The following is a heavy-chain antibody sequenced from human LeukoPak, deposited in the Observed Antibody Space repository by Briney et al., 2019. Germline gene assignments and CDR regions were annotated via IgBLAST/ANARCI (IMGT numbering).Heavy chain of an antibody. CDR1: GGSIRSHY. CDR2: IYYSGST. CDR3: ARDRGDYDSSGYYGYFDY. J-gene: IGHJ4*02. V-gene: IGHV4-59*11. D-gene: IGHD3-22*01. Sequence: SETLSLTCTVSGGSIRSHYWSWIRQPPGKGLEWIGYIYYSGSTNYNPSLKSRITISVDTSKNQFSLKLSSVTAADTAVYYCARDRGDYDSSGYYGYFDYWGQGALVTVSS.